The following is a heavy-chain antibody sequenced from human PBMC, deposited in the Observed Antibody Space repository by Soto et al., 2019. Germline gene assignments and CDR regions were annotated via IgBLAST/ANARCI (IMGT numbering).Heavy chain of an antibody. J-gene: IGHJ4*02. CDR3: ARSSPRYGILTGSHPLLADY. CDR2: IYYSGST. V-gene: IGHV4-31*03. Sequence: QVQLQESGPGLVKPSQTLSLTSTVSGGSISSGGYYWSWIRQHPAKGLEGIGYIYYSGSTYYNPSLKSRDTISVDTSKNLFSLELSSVTAADTAVYYCARSSPRYGILTGSHPLLADYWGQGTLVTVSS. D-gene: IGHD3-9*01. CDR1: GGSISSGGYY.